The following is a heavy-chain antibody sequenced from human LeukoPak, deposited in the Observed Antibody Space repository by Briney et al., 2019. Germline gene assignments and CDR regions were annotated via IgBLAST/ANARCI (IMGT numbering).Heavy chain of an antibody. D-gene: IGHD2/OR15-2a*01. CDR1: GGSFSGYY. CDR3: ARVRFLEDWFDP. CDR2: INHSGST. V-gene: IGHV4-34*01. Sequence: SETLSLTCAVYGGSFSGYYWSWIRQPPGKGLEWIGEINHSGSTNYNPSLKSRVTISVDTSKNQFSLKLSSVTAADTAVYYCARVRFLEDWFDPWGQGTLVTVSS. J-gene: IGHJ5*02.